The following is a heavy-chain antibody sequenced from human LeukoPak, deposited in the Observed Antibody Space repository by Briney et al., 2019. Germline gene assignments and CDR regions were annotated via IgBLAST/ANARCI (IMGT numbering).Heavy chain of an antibody. CDR2: IYSGGST. CDR3: AREHSVTTSYYYYYYMDV. V-gene: IGHV3-53*05. D-gene: IGHD4-11*01. Sequence: GGSLRLSCAASGFPVSSNYMSWVRQAPGKGLEWVSVIYSGGSTYYADSVKGRFTISRDNSKNTLYLQMGSLRAEDMAVYYCAREHSVTTSYYYYYYMDVWGKGTTVTVS. J-gene: IGHJ6*03. CDR1: GFPVSSNY.